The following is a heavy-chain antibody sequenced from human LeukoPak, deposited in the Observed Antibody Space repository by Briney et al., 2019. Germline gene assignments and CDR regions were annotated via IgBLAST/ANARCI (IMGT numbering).Heavy chain of an antibody. D-gene: IGHD5-24*01. V-gene: IGHV4-59*08. J-gene: IGHJ4*02. CDR1: GGSVSSYY. CDR2: IYYSGST. Sequence: PSETLSLTCTVSGGSVSSYYWSWIRQPPGKGLERIGYIYYSGSTNYNPSLKSRVTISVDTSKNQFSLKLSSVTAADTAVYYCARASGDGYNYHYWGQGTLVTVSS. CDR3: ARASGDGYNYHY.